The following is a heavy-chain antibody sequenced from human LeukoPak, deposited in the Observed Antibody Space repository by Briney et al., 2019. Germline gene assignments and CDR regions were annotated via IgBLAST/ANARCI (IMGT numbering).Heavy chain of an antibody. J-gene: IGHJ4*02. CDR1: EFPFSDSW. CDR3: ARGIVVVAAKGELLDY. V-gene: IGHV3-30*19. CDR2: ISYDGSNK. D-gene: IGHD2-15*01. Sequence: PGGSLRLSCAVSEFPFSDSWMYWVRQAPGKGLEWVAVISYDGSNKYYADSVKGRFTISRDNSKNTLYLQMNSLRAEDTAVYYCARGIVVVAAKGELLDYWGQGTLVTVSS.